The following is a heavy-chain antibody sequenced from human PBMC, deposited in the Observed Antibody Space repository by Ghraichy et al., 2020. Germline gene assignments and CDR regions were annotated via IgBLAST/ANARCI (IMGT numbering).Heavy chain of an antibody. D-gene: IGHD1-26*01. V-gene: IGHV3-9*01. Sequence: GGSLRLSCAASGFSFHDYSMHWVRHSPGKGLEWVSGITWNSDSIDYADSVRGRFTISRDNAKNSLYLQMNSLRPEDTAWYYCTKGSWGYAFDIWGQGTLVTVSS. CDR3: TKGSWGYAFDI. CDR1: GFSFHDYS. CDR2: ITWNSDSI. J-gene: IGHJ3*02.